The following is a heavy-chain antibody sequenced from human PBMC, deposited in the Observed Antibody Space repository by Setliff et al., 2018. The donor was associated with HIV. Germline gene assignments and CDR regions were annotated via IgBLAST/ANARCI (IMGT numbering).Heavy chain of an antibody. Sequence: ASETLSLTCTVSGGSISSYYWSWIRQPPGKGLEWVSAISGSGGSTYYADSVKGRFTISRDDSKNTLYLQMNSLRAEDTAVYYCAKDIRVYYYAGYGAFDIWGQGAMVTVSS. D-gene: IGHD3-10*01. V-gene: IGHV3-23*01. CDR1: GGSISSYY. CDR2: ISGSGGST. CDR3: AKDIRVYYYAGYGAFDI. J-gene: IGHJ3*02.